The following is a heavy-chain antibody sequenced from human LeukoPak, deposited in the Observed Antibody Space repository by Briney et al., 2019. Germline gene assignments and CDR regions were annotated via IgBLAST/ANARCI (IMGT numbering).Heavy chain of an antibody. J-gene: IGHJ4*02. Sequence: GESLKISCKGSEYTFTSHYIGWVRQMPGKGLEWMGRIDPSDSYTNYSPSFQGHVTISADKSISTAYLQWSSLKASDTAMYYCALSDLDSEYSEDYWGQGTLVTVSS. CDR2: IDPSDSYT. V-gene: IGHV5-10-1*01. D-gene: IGHD2/OR15-2a*01. CDR3: ALSDLDSEYSEDY. CDR1: EYTFTSHY.